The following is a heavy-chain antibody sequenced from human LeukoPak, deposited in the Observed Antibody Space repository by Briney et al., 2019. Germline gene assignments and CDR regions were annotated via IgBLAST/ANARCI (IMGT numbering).Heavy chain of an antibody. D-gene: IGHD3-9*01. CDR3: ARVPRYDILTGYYDY. CDR2: ISSSGSTI. V-gene: IGHV3-48*03. CDR1: GFTFSSYE. Sequence: GGSLRLSCAASGFTFSSYEMNWVRQAPGKGLEWVSYISSSGSTIYYADSVKGQFTISRDNAKNSLYLQMNSLRAEDTAVYYCARVPRYDILTGYYDYWGQGTLVTVSS. J-gene: IGHJ4*02.